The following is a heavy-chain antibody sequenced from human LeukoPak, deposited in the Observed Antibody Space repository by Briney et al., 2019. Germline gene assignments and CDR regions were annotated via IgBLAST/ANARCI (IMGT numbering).Heavy chain of an antibody. D-gene: IGHD2-15*01. J-gene: IGHJ4*02. Sequence: AGGSLRLSCAASGFTFSSYAMHWVRQAPGKGLEWVAVISYDGSNKYYADSVKGRFTISRDNAKNSLYLQMNSLRSEDTAVYYCAREPATRGYCSGGSCYGSRAFDYWGQGTLVTVSS. CDR1: GFTFSSYA. CDR3: AREPATRGYCSGGSCYGSRAFDY. CDR2: ISYDGSNK. V-gene: IGHV3-30-3*01.